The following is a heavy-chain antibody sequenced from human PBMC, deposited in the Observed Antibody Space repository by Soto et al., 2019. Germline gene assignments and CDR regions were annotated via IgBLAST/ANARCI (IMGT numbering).Heavy chain of an antibody. D-gene: IGHD5-12*01. J-gene: IGHJ4*02. V-gene: IGHV3-43D*04. Sequence: PGGSLRLSCAASGFTFDDYAMHWVRQAPGKGLEWVSLISWDGGSTYYADSVKGRFTISRDNSKNTLYLQMSSLSADDTAVYYCVKSRGGNNFDFFDWGQGALVTVSS. CDR1: GFTFDDYA. CDR2: ISWDGGST. CDR3: VKSRGGNNFDFFD.